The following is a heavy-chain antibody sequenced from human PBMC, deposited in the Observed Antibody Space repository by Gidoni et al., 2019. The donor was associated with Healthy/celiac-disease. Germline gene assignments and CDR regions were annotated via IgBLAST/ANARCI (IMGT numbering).Heavy chain of an antibody. CDR3: AVGIAVAHYYYGMDA. CDR1: GVPFSSDA. D-gene: IGHD6-19*01. J-gene: IGHJ6*04. V-gene: IGHV3-30-3*01. Sequence: QVQLVESGGGVVQPGRSLRLSCAPSGVPFSSDAMHWVRQAPGKGLEWGAVISYDGSNKYYADSVKGRFTIYRDNSKNTLYLKMNSLRAEDTAVYYCAVGIAVAHYYYGMDAWGKGTTVTVSS. CDR2: ISYDGSNK.